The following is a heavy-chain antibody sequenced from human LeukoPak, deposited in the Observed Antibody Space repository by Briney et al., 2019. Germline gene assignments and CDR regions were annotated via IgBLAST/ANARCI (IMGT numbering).Heavy chain of an antibody. D-gene: IGHD3-22*01. J-gene: IGHJ6*02. Sequence: ASVKVSCKVSGYTLTELSMHWVRQAPGKGLEWMGGFDPEDGETIYAQKFQGRVTMTEDTSTDTAYMELSSLRSEDTAVYYCATRTLKYYYDSSGYPHPVGYYYYGMDVWGQGTTATVSS. CDR2: FDPEDGET. V-gene: IGHV1-24*01. CDR1: GYTLTELS. CDR3: ATRTLKYYYDSSGYPHPVGYYYYGMDV.